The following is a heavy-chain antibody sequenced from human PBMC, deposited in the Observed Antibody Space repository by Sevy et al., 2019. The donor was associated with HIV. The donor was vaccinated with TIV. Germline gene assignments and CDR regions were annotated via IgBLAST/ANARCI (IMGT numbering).Heavy chain of an antibody. J-gene: IGHJ5*02. V-gene: IGHV4-34*01. Sequence: SETLSLTCAVHDGSFSGYYWNWIRQLPGKGLEWIGEINESGITYYNPSLKSRVTISDTSKKQFSLKLNSVTAVDSAVYFYARSPPVVVVPGAPSWFDPWGQGTLVTVSS. CDR3: ARSPPVVVVPGAPSWFDP. CDR2: INESGIT. D-gene: IGHD2-2*01. CDR1: DGSFSGYY.